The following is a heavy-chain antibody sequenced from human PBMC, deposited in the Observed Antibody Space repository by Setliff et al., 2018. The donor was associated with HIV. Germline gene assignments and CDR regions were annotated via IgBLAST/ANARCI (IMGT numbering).Heavy chain of an antibody. D-gene: IGHD3-22*01. Sequence: SETLSLTCTVSGGSIRGDDYYRTWIRQHPGKGLEWIGYVFHTGTTYYNPSLKSRLTLSVDTSKNQFSLKLSSVTAADTAVYYCARDKPYDSSGYRTLYYWGQGTLVTVSS. V-gene: IGHV4-31*03. CDR1: GGSIRGDDYY. CDR3: ARDKPYDSSGYRTLYY. CDR2: VFHTGTT. J-gene: IGHJ4*02.